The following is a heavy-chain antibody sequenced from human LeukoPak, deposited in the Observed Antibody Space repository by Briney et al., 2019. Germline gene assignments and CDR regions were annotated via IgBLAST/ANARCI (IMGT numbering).Heavy chain of an antibody. J-gene: IGHJ6*04. D-gene: IGHD6-25*01. CDR3: ARDGTPIYSNGWVYMDV. CDR1: GFSFSSYE. CDR2: ISASGTLT. Sequence: QSGGSLRLSCAASGFSFSSYEMNWVRQAPGKGLEWISYISASGTLTHYADSVEGRFTISRDNAKNSLYLQMSNLRGEDTALYYCARDGTPIYSNGWVYMDVWGKGTTVTISS. V-gene: IGHV3-48*03.